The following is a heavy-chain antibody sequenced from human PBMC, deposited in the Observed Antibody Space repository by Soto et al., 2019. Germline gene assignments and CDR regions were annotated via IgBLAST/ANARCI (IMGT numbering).Heavy chain of an antibody. CDR3: ARGGRRLRQWLNWFDL. V-gene: IGHV4-34*01. CDR1: GWSFSVHY. CDR2: LNPGGSS. Sequence: QVPPQQLGAGLLKPSETLFLTCSVYGWSFSVHYCSCIRQPPGRGLLLIGELNPGGSSNYNPALESRATISVDTSKNQFSLKLSSVTAADPAVYYCARGGRRLRQWLNWFDLWGQGTLLTVSS. J-gene: IGHJ5*02. D-gene: IGHD6-19*01.